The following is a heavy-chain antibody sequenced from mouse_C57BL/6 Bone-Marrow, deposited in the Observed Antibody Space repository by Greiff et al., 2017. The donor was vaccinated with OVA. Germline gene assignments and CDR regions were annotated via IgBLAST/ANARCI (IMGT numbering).Heavy chain of an antibody. V-gene: IGHV5-17*01. Sequence: EVMLVESGGGLVKPGGSLKLSCAASGFTFSDYGMHWVRQAPEKGLEWVAYISSGSSTIYYADTVKGRFTISRDNATHTLFLQMKSLRSEDTAMYYCSRHPLAYWGQGTLVTVSA. CDR3: SRHPLAY. CDR1: GFTFSDYG. CDR2: ISSGSSTI. J-gene: IGHJ3*01.